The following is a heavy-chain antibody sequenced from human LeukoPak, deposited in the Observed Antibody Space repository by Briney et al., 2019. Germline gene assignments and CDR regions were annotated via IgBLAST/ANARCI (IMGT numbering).Heavy chain of an antibody. CDR3: ARDILANYYGSGNDY. CDR2: IKEDSSET. CDR1: GFTFSRYC. Sequence: PGGSLRLSCAASGFTFSRYCTSWARQAPGKGLEWVANIKEDSSETYYVDSVKGRFTISRDNAKNSLYLQMNSLRAEDTAVYFCARDILANYYGSGNDYWGQGTLVTVSS. J-gene: IGHJ4*02. V-gene: IGHV3-7*01. D-gene: IGHD3-10*01.